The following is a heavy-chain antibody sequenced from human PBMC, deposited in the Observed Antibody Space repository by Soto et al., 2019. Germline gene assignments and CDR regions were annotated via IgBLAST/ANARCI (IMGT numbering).Heavy chain of an antibody. V-gene: IGHV3-21*01. CDR3: TREDSIIIPAVADF. CDR1: GFTFTNYG. D-gene: IGHD6-19*01. Sequence: EVQLLESGGGLVSPGGSLTLSCAVSGFTFTNYGINCVRQAPGKGLEWVSSVSKSEYTYYSESVKGRFTISRDNARNSVSLQIDNRRAEYTAVYYCTREDSIIIPAVADFWGQGTLVTVSS. J-gene: IGHJ4*02. CDR2: VSKSEYT.